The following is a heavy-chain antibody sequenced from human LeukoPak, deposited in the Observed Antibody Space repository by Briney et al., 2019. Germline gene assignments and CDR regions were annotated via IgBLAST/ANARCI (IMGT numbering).Heavy chain of an antibody. CDR2: IYYSGST. J-gene: IGHJ2*01. V-gene: IGHV4-39*07. D-gene: IGHD6-19*01. CDR1: GGSISSSSYY. CDR3: AIKLEGQWLVQTLTEPYWYFDL. Sequence: SETLSLTCTVSGGSISSSSYYWGWIRQPPGKGLEWIGSIYYSGSTYYNPSLKSRVTISVDTSKNQFSLKLSSVTAADTAVYYCAIKLEGQWLVQTLTEPYWYFDLWGRGTLVTVSS.